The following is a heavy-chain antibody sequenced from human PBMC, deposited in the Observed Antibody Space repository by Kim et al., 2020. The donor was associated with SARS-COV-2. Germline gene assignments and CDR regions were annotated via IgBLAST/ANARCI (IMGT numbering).Heavy chain of an antibody. J-gene: IGHJ4*02. CDR2: ISYDGSNK. D-gene: IGHD2-2*01. V-gene: IGHV3-30-3*01. CDR3: ARAGGRYCSSTSCYDYGDCDPLFDY. Sequence: GGSLRLSCAASGFTFSSYAMHWVRQAPGKGLEWVAVISYDGSNKYYADSVKGRFTISRDNSKNTLYLQMNSLRAEDTAVYYCARAGGRYCSSTSCYDYGDCDPLFDYWGQGTLVTVSS. CDR1: GFTFSSYA.